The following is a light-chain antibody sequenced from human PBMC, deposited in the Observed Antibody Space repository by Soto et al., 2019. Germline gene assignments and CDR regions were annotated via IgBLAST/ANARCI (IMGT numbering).Light chain of an antibody. Sequence: DIQMTQSPSTLSASVGDRVTITCRASKSITTWLAWYQQKPGKAPKLLIFDASSLESGVPSRFSGSGSGTEFTLTISSLQPDDFATNYCQQYNSYPYTFGQGTKLEIK. CDR1: KSITTW. CDR2: DAS. V-gene: IGKV1-5*01. J-gene: IGKJ2*01. CDR3: QQYNSYPYT.